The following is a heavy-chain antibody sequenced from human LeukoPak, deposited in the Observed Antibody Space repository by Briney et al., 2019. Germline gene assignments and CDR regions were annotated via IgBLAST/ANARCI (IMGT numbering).Heavy chain of an antibody. Sequence: GSLRLSCAASGFTFSSFDMSWFRQAPGKGLEWVSSITFSGGSKCYADSVMGRFTISRDNSQNSLYLQMNSLSAEDTAVYYCAKRGNPAVGHLDLYVWGKGTTV. CDR3: AKRGNPAVGHLDLYV. CDR1: GFTFSSFD. D-gene: IGHD2-2*01. CDR2: ITFSGGSK. J-gene: IGHJ6*03. V-gene: IGHV3-23*01.